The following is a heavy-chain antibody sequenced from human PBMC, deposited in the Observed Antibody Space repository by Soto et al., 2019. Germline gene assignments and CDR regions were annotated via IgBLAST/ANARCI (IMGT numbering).Heavy chain of an antibody. D-gene: IGHD2-21*02. CDR3: AKVHIVVVTAIPDDAFDI. CDR1: GFTFSSYA. J-gene: IGHJ3*02. V-gene: IGHV3-23*01. Sequence: GGSLRLSCAASGFTFSSYAMSWVRQAPGKGLEWVSAISGSGGNTYYAEYVKGRFTISRDNSKNTLNQQMNSLRAEDTAVYYCAKVHIVVVTAIPDDAFDIWGQGTMVTVSS. CDR2: ISGSGGNT.